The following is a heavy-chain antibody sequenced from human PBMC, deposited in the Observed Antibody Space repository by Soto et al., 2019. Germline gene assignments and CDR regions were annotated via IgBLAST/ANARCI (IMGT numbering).Heavy chain of an antibody. CDR2: INHSGST. J-gene: IGHJ4*02. CDR3: ARFRYYDRSGYYLFDY. CDR1: GGSFSGYY. V-gene: IGHV4-34*01. D-gene: IGHD3-22*01. Sequence: PSETLSLTCAVYGGSFSGYYWSWIRQPPGKGLEWIGEINHSGSTNYNPSLKSRVTISVDTSKNQFSLKLSSVTAADTAVYYCARFRYYDRSGYYLFDYWGQVTMVSGSS.